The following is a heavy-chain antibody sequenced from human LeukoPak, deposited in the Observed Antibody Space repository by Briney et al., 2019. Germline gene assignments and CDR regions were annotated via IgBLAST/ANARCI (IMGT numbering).Heavy chain of an antibody. CDR3: ARNQQLGGHSYYYYGMDV. CDR2: ISGGGVTT. V-gene: IGHV3-23*01. Sequence: GGSLRLSCVGPGFTSIAYALTWARQAPGKGLEWVSGISGGGVTTYYADSVKGRFTISRDNSKNTLYLQMNSLRADDTAIYYCARNQQLGGHSYYYYGMDVWGQGTTVTVSS. J-gene: IGHJ6*02. CDR1: GFTSIAYA. D-gene: IGHD3-16*01.